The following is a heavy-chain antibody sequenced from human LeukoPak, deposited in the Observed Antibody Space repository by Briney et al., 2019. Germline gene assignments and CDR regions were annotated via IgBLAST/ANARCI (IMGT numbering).Heavy chain of an antibody. CDR3: AKTGYYDSSGDAFDI. CDR1: GFTLSSYE. V-gene: IGHV3-9*01. D-gene: IGHD3-22*01. CDR2: ISWNTSNI. J-gene: IGHJ3*02. Sequence: GGSLRLSCAASGFTLSSYEMSWVRQAPGKGLEWVSGISWNTSNINYADSVKGRFTISRDNAKNSLYLQMNSLRAEDTALYYCAKTGYYDSSGDAFDIWGQGTMVTVSS.